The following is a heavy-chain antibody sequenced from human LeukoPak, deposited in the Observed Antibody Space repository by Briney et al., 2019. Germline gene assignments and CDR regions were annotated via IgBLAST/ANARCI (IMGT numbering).Heavy chain of an antibody. J-gene: IGHJ5*02. CDR1: GYSFTSYW. CDR2: IYPGDSDT. D-gene: IGHD6-13*01. V-gene: IGHV5-51*01. CDR3: ARHEVAAAGTFDP. Sequence: GESLKISCKGSGYSFTSYWIGWVRQMPGKGLERMGIIYPGDSDTRYSPSFQGQVTISADKSISTAYLQWSSLKASDTAMYYCARHEVAAAGTFDPWGQGTLVTVSS.